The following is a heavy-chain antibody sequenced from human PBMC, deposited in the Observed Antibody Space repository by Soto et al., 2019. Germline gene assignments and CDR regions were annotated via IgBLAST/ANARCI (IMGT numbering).Heavy chain of an antibody. CDR3: AKHFDYGETKHIDD. CDR2: ITNTGITT. J-gene: IGHJ4*02. V-gene: IGHV3-23*01. CDR1: GFGFSTHA. Sequence: GEPLRLFRAESGFGFSTHALSWVRQPPAKGLEWLSSITNTGITTHYAHSVKGRFTISRENSRDTLHLQMNKLRVDDAAVYYGAKHFDYGETKHIDDCGEGTLVTVSS. D-gene: IGHD4-17*01.